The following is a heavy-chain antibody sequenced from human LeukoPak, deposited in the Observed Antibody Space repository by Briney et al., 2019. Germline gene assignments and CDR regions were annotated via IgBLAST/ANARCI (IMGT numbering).Heavy chain of an antibody. CDR1: CNPLNNGYY. V-gene: IGHV4-38-2*02. CDR3: ARVRGYCSSTICYRYYFDY. Sequence: WAILSPTCTVPCNPLNNGYYWVWLPQPPGKGLEWLSTNYHSGSPYYNPPRKGRVTISVDQSKNQLSLKLTSVTAADTAVYYCARVRGYCSSTICYRYYFDYGREGTLVTVS. D-gene: IGHD2-2*01. J-gene: IGHJ4*02. CDR2: NYHSGSP.